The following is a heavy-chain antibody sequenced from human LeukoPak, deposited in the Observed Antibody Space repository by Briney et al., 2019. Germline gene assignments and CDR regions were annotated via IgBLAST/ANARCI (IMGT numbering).Heavy chain of an antibody. D-gene: IGHD4-23*01. CDR1: GYTFTGYY. CDR3: ARGQLPPDY. Sequence: ASVKVSCKASGYTFTGYYIHWVRQAPGQGLEWMGWISTYNGNTNYAQNLQGRVTMTTDTSTSTAYMELRSLRSDDTAVYYCARGQLPPDYWGQGTLVTVSS. V-gene: IGHV1-18*04. J-gene: IGHJ4*02. CDR2: ISTYNGNT.